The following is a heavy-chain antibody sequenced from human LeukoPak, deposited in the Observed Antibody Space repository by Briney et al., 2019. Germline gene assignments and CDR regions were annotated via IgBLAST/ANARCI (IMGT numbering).Heavy chain of an antibody. Sequence: GGSLRLSCTVSGFTLSSYEMSWIRQAPGKGLQWVSVLYTGGSTYYADSVKGRFTISRDNSKNTVYLQMNSLRAEDTAVYYCARYYADYARALDIWGQGTMVTVSS. J-gene: IGHJ3*02. D-gene: IGHD4-17*01. CDR1: GFTLSSYE. CDR2: LYTGGST. CDR3: ARYYADYARALDI. V-gene: IGHV3-53*01.